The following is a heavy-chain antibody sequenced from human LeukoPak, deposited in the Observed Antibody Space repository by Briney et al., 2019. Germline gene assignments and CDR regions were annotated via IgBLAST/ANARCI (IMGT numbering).Heavy chain of an antibody. CDR1: GGSISRYY. Sequence: SETLSLTCTVSGGSISRYYWSWIQQPPGKGLEWIGYISYSGSTDYNPSPKSRVTMSVETSKNQFYLKLKSVTPADTAIYYCTRDRRDGYNYVDVWGQGTLVTVSS. CDR3: TRDRRDGYNYVDV. J-gene: IGHJ4*02. CDR2: ISYSGST. V-gene: IGHV4-59*01. D-gene: IGHD5-24*01.